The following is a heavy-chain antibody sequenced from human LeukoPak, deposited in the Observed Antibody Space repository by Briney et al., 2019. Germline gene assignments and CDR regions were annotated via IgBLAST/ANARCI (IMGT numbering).Heavy chain of an antibody. Sequence: GESLKISCKGSGYSFTNYWIGWVRQMPGKGLEWMGIIYLADSDTRYSPSFQGQVTISADKSISTACLQWSSLKASDTAMYYCARQSDLVVVPAAMKGGFDYWGQGTLVTVSS. J-gene: IGHJ4*02. CDR1: GYSFTNYW. CDR2: IYLADSDT. V-gene: IGHV5-51*01. D-gene: IGHD2-2*01. CDR3: ARQSDLVVVPAAMKGGFDY.